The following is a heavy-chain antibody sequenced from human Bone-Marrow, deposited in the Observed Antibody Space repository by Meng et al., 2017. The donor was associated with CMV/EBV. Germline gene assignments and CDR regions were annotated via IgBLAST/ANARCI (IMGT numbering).Heavy chain of an antibody. V-gene: IGHV4-39*07. CDR3: ASEDIVVVPAARGHWFDP. Sequence: SETLSLTCTVSGGSISSSSYYWGWIRQPPRRGLEWIGSIRYSGSTYYNPSLKSRVTISVDTSKNQFSLKLSSVTAADTAVYYCASEDIVVVPAARGHWFDPWGQGTLVTGSS. D-gene: IGHD2-2*01. CDR2: IRYSGST. J-gene: IGHJ5*02. CDR1: GGSISSSSYY.